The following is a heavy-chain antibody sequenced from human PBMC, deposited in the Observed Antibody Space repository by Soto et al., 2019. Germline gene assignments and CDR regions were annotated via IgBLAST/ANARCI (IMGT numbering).Heavy chain of an antibody. Sequence: SETLSLTCAVYGESFSCYYWIWIRQPPGKGLEWIGEINHSGSTNYNPSLKSRVTISVDTSKNQFSLKLSSVTAAETAVYYCARVGQFWIGQPINWGQGNLVSVAS. CDR2: INHSGST. D-gene: IGHD3-3*02. CDR3: ARVGQFWIGQPIN. CDR1: GESFSCYY. J-gene: IGHJ4*02. V-gene: IGHV4-34*01.